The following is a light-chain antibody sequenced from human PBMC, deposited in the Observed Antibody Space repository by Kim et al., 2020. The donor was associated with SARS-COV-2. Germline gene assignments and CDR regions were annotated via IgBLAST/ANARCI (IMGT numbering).Light chain of an antibody. V-gene: IGLV2-8*01. J-gene: IGLJ2*01. CDR1: SNDVGGYNY. CDR2: EVS. Sequence: QSALTQPPSASGSPGQSVTISCTGTSNDVGGYNYVSWYQQHPGKAPKLMIYEVSKRPSGVPDRFSGSKSGNTASLAVSGLQAEVEADYYCNSYSGRNTLLFGGGTQLAVL. CDR3: NSYSGRNTLL.